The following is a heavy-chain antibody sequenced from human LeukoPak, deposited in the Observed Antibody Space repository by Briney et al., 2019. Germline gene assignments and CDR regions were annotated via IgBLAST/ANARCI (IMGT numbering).Heavy chain of an antibody. V-gene: IGHV4-39*01. J-gene: IGHJ4*02. CDR2: INYSGSP. CDR1: GVSIISSSYD. Sequence: PSETLTLTCTVSGVSIISSSYDWGWIRQPPGKGLEWIGSINYSGSPDYNPSLKSRVTISVDASKNQFSLKMSSVTAADTAVYYCARHFDNWGQGTLVTVSS. CDR3: ARHFDN.